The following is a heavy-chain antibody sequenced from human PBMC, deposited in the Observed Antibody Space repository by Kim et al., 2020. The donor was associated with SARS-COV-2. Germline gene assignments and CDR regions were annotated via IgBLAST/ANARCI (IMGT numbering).Heavy chain of an antibody. D-gene: IGHD3-9*01. J-gene: IGHJ5*02. CDR1: GGSISSSNW. CDR3: ARRSILRYFDWSYDGYNCFDP. V-gene: IGHV4-4*02. Sequence: SETLSLTCAVSGGSISSSNWWSWVRQPPGKGLEWIGEIYHSGSTNYNPSLKSRVTISVDKSKNQFSLKLSSVTAADTAVYYCARRSILRYFDWSYDGYNCFDPWGQGTMVTVSS. CDR2: IYHSGST.